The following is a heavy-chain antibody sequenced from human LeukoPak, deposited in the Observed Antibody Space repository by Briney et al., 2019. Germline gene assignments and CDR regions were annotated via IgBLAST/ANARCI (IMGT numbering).Heavy chain of an antibody. CDR3: AKDSSGWSF. J-gene: IGHJ4*02. CDR1: GFTFSSYG. D-gene: IGHD6-19*01. V-gene: IGHV3-30*18. Sequence: SGGSPRLSCAASGFTFSSYGMHWVRQAPGKGLECVAVISYDESNKYYADSVKGRFTISRDNSKNTLYLQMNSLRAEDTAVYYCAKDSSGWSFGGQGTLVTVSS. CDR2: ISYDESNK.